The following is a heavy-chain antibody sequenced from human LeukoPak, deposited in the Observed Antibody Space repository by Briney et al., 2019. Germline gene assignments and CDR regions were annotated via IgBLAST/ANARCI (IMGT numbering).Heavy chain of an antibody. D-gene: IGHD1-26*01. V-gene: IGHV4-59*13. CDR3: ARDRFGGATAAFDI. CDR1: GGSISSYY. CDR2: IYYSGST. Sequence: SETLSLTCTVSGGSISSYYWSWVRQPPGKGLEWTGFIYYSGSTNYNPSLKSRVAISVDRSKNQFSLKLSSVTAADTAVYYCARDRFGGATAAFDIWGQGTMVTASS. J-gene: IGHJ3*02.